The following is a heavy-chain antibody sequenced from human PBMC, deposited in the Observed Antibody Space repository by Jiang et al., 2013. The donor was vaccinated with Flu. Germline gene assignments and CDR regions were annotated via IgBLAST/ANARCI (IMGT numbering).Heavy chain of an antibody. D-gene: IGHD6-19*01. J-gene: IGHJ5*02. Sequence: QSGSELKKPGASVKVSCKASGYTFTTYAMNWVRQAPGQGLEWLGWINTKTGTPTYAQGFTGRFVFSLDTSASTAYLQISSLKAEDTAVYYCGRQHSSGLKPFDPWGQGNPWSSSPQ. CDR1: GYTFTTYA. CDR2: INTKTGTP. CDR3: GRQHSSGLKPFDP. V-gene: IGHV7-4-1*02.